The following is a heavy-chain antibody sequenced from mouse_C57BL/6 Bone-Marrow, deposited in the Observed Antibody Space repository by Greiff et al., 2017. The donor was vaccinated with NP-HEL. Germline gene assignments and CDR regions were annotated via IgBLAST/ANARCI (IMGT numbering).Heavy chain of an antibody. D-gene: IGHD2-3*01. Sequence: DVMLVESEGGLVQPGSSMKLSCTASGFTFSDYYMAWVRQVPEKGLEWVANINYDGSSTYYLDSLKSRFIISRDNAKNILYLQMSSLKSEDTATYYCARALDGYPAWFAYWGQGTLVTVSA. CDR3: ARALDGYPAWFAY. CDR1: GFTFSDYY. J-gene: IGHJ3*01. CDR2: INYDGSST. V-gene: IGHV5-16*01.